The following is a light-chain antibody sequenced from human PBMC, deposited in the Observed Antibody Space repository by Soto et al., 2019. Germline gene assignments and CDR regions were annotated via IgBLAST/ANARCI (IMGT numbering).Light chain of an antibody. Sequence: IVMTQFPDSLAVSLGERATINCKSSRSVLYRSDNKNYLGWYQQKSGQPPKLLIYWASTRESGVPDRFSGSGSGTDFTLTISSLQAEDVAIYCCQQYYSVPLTFGGGTKVDIK. CDR3: QQYYSVPLT. CDR2: WAS. CDR1: RSVLYRSDNKNY. J-gene: IGKJ4*01. V-gene: IGKV4-1*01.